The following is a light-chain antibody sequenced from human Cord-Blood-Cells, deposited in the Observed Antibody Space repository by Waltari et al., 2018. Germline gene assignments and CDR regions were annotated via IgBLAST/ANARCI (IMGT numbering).Light chain of an antibody. J-gene: IGKJ4*01. V-gene: IGKV1-33*01. Sequence: DIQMIQSPSPRSASVGDRVTITCQASQDISNYLNWYQQKPGKAPKLLIYDASNLETGVPSRFSGSGSGTDFTFTISSLQPEDIATYYCQQYDNLPLTFGGGTKVEIK. CDR1: QDISNY. CDR3: QQYDNLPLT. CDR2: DAS.